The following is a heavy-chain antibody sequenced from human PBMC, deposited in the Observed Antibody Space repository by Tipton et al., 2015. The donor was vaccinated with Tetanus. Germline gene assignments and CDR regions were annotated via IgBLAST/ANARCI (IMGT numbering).Heavy chain of an antibody. CDR1: GDRVSSNSVA. V-gene: IGHV6-1*01. J-gene: IGHJ4*02. CDR3: ARGGGGPPFDS. Sequence: GLVKPSQTLSLTCAISGDRVSSNSVAWNWIRQSPSRGLEWLGRTYFRSKWFTDFAPSVKSRITIEPDTSKNQFFLQLHSVTPDDTAAYFCARGGGGPPFDSWGQGTLVTVSS. D-gene: IGHD3-16*01. CDR2: TYFRSKWFT.